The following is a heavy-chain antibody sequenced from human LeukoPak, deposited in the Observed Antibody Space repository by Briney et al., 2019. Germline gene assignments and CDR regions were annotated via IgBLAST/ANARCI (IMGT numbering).Heavy chain of an antibody. CDR2: IRYDGSNK. CDR3: AKSRLVAPPSWFDP. CDR1: GFTFSSYG. J-gene: IGHJ5*02. D-gene: IGHD5-12*01. V-gene: IGHV3-30*02. Sequence: GGSLRLSCAASGFTFSSYGMHWVRQAPGKGLEWVAFIRYDGSNKYYADSVKGRFTISRDNSKNTLYLQMSSLRAEDTAVYYCAKSRLVAPPSWFDPWGQGTLVTVSS.